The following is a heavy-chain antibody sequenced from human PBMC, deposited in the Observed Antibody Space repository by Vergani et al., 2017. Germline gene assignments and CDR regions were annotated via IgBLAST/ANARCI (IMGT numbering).Heavy chain of an antibody. Sequence: QVQLQESGPGLVKPSETLSLTCTVSGRSISSYYWSWIRQPPGKGLEWIGDIYYSGSTNYNPSLKSRVTISVDTSKNQFSLKLSSVTAANTAVYYCARAPALDYWGEGALVTVSS. CDR1: GRSISSYY. V-gene: IGHV4-59*01. D-gene: IGHD2-2*01. CDR2: IYYSGST. J-gene: IGHJ4*02. CDR3: ARAPALDY.